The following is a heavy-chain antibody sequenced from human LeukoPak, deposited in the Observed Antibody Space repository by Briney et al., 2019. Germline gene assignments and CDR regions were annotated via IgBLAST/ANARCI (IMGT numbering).Heavy chain of an antibody. CDR2: IYYSGST. CDR3: ARDSGGPRYFDC. V-gene: IGHV4-59*12. Sequence: PSETLSLTCTVSGGSISSYYWSWIRQPPGKGLEWIGYIYYSGSTNYNPSLKSRVTISVDTSKNQLSLKLSSVTAADTAVYYCARDSGGPRYFDCWSQGTLVTVSS. D-gene: IGHD3-16*01. J-gene: IGHJ4*02. CDR1: GGSISSYY.